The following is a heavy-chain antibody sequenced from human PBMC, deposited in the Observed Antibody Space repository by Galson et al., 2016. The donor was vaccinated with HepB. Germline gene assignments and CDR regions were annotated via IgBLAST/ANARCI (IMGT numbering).Heavy chain of an antibody. Sequence: SLRLSCAASGFTFNQYGMHWVRQAAGKGLEWVAVIWHDGDNKYYGDSVEGRFTISRDDSKNTLYLQMNGLTVDDTAVYYCARPISACRTSSCYFFEYWGQGSPVTVSS. CDR2: IWHDGDNK. D-gene: IGHD1-7*01. CDR1: GFTFNQYG. J-gene: IGHJ4*02. V-gene: IGHV3-33*01. CDR3: ARPISACRTSSCYFFEY.